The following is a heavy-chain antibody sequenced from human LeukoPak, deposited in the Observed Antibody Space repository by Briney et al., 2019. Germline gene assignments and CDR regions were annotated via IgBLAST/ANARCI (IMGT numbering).Heavy chain of an antibody. CDR2: ISWNSASI. V-gene: IGHV3-9*01. Sequence: PGGSLRLSCAASGFTFHHYAIHWVRQVPGKGLEWVSGISWNSASIGYADSVKGRFTISRDNAKNSVYLQMNSLRAEDTAIYYCAKDKAPLYSGYDWDLDFWGQGTLVTVSS. CDR3: AKDKAPLYSGYDWDLDF. CDR1: GFTFHHYA. D-gene: IGHD5-12*01. J-gene: IGHJ4*02.